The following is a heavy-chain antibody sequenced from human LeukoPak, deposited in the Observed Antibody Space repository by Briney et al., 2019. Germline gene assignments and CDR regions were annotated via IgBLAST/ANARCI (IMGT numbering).Heavy chain of an antibody. CDR1: GFTFSSYA. J-gene: IGHJ4*02. V-gene: IGHV3-30*03. D-gene: IGHD3-10*01. Sequence: PGRSLRLSCAASGFTFSSYAINWVRQAPDKGLEWVGVISSDANNKYYAESVKGRFTISRDNSKNTLYLQMNSLRTEDTAVYHCVRKASLVRGENYLDYWGQGTLVTVSS. CDR2: ISSDANNK. CDR3: VRKASLVRGENYLDY.